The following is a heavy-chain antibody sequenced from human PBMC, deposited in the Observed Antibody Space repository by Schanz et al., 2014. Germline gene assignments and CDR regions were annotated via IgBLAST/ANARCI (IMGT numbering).Heavy chain of an antibody. CDR2: ISGSGGNT. D-gene: IGHD2-2*01. V-gene: IGHV3-23*01. CDR3: ARESSNDIVLVPGAVFDH. CDR1: GFTFRGYA. J-gene: IGHJ4*02. Sequence: EVQLLESGGGLVQPGGSLRLSCAASGFTFRGYAMSWVRQAPGRGLEWVSIISGSGGNTYYADAVRGRFTISRDNSKTTVYLQMNSLRPGDTAVYYCARESSNDIVLVPGAVFDHWGQGILVTVSS.